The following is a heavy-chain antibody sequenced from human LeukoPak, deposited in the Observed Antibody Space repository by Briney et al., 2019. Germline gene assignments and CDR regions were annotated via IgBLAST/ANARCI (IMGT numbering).Heavy chain of an antibody. CDR2: VYHSGST. CDR1: GGSISSGGSS. V-gene: IGHV4-30-2*01. J-gene: IGHJ5*02. D-gene: IGHD3-22*01. Sequence: PSETLSFTCTVSGGSISSGGSSWSWIRQPPGKGLEWIGYVYHSGSTYYNPSLKSRVIMSVDMSKNQFSLNLSSVTAADTAVYYCARSRNDYFDSSGHSYDWFDPWGQGTLVTVSS. CDR3: ARSRNDYFDSSGHSYDWFDP.